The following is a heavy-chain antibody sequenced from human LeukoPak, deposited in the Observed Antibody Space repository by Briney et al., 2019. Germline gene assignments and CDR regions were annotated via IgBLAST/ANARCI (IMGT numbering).Heavy chain of an antibody. CDR2: ILLGVAITT. Sequence: PPETLSLTCTLSRDSLIDNFWNWVRQPVRRGPGWIGRILLGVAITTDYSPSRAAPFPMPIATSRTPFTLRLTSVTAGARAIYYCARMVRDVNYFDSWGLGILVTVSS. CDR3: ARMVRDVNYFDS. CDR1: RDSLIDNF. D-gene: IGHD3-10*01. V-gene: IGHV4-4*07. J-gene: IGHJ4*02.